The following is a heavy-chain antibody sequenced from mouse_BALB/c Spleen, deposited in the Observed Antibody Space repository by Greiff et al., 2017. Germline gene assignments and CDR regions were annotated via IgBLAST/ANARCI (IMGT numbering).Heavy chain of an antibody. Sequence: EVQLQQSGPELVKPGASVKISCKASGYSFTGYFMNWVMQSHGKSLEWIGRINPYNGDTFYNQKFKGKATLTVDKSSSTAHMELRSLASEDSAVYYCARGYLGAMDYWGQGTSVTVSS. CDR3: ARGYLGAMDY. CDR2: INPYNGDT. J-gene: IGHJ4*01. CDR1: GYSFTGYF. V-gene: IGHV1-20*02. D-gene: IGHD4-1*01.